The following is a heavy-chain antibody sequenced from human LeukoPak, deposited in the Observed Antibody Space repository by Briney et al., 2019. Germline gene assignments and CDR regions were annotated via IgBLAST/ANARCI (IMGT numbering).Heavy chain of an antibody. V-gene: IGHV3-48*03. Sequence: GGSLRLSCAASGFTFSSYEMNWVRQAPREGLEWVSYISSSGNTIYYADSVKGRFTISRDNARNSLFPQMNSLRAEDTALYYCARGFPRLDYWGQGTLVTVSS. CDR3: ARGFPRLDY. CDR2: ISSSGNTI. D-gene: IGHD2/OR15-2a*01. J-gene: IGHJ4*02. CDR1: GFTFSSYE.